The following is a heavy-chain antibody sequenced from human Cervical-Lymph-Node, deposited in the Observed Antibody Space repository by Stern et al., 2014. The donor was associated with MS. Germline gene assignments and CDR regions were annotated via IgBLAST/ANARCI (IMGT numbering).Heavy chain of an antibody. Sequence: VQLVESGPGLVKVSETLSLTCTVSGGSISSYYWNWIRQPPGKGLEWIGYIYYTGTTNYNPSLKSRVNISIDTSKNQFSLRLSWVTAADTAVYYCARGVFDYWGQGTLVTVSS. CDR1: GGSISSYY. CDR3: ARGVFDY. D-gene: IGHD3-3*01. CDR2: IYYTGTT. V-gene: IGHV4-59*08. J-gene: IGHJ4*02.